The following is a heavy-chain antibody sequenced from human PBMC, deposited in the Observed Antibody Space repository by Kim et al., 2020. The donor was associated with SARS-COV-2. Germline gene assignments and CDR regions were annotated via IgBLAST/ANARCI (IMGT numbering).Heavy chain of an antibody. CDR2: INHSGST. D-gene: IGHD3-22*01. J-gene: IGHJ4*02. CDR1: GGSFSGYY. V-gene: IGHV4-34*01. Sequence: SETLSLTCAVYGGSFSGYYWSWIRQPPGKGLEWIGEINHSGSTNYNPSLKSRVTISVDTSKNQFSLKLSSVTAADTAVYYCARVGETYYYDSSGYYYTYWGQGTLVTVSS. CDR3: ARVGETYYYDSSGYYYTY.